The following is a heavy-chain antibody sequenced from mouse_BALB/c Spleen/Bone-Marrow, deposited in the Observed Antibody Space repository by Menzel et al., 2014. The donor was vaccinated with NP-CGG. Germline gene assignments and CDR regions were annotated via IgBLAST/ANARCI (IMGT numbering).Heavy chain of an antibody. D-gene: IGHD1-1*01. CDR2: IDPANGNT. V-gene: IGHV14-3*02. CDR3: ARGGSSYGWYFGV. Sequence: VQLQQSGAELVKPGASVKLSCTASGFNIKDTYMHWVKQRPEQGLEWIGRIDPANGNTKYDPKFQGKATITADTSSNTAYLQLSSLTSEDTAVYYCARGGSSYGWYFGVWGAGTTVTVSS. CDR1: GFNIKDTY. J-gene: IGHJ1*01.